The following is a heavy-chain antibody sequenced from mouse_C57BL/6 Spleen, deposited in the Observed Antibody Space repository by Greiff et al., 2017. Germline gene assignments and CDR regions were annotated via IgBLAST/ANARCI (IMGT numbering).Heavy chain of an antibody. J-gene: IGHJ4*01. V-gene: IGHV1-62-2*01. Sequence: QVQLQQSGAELVNPGASVKLSCKASGYTFTEYTIHWVKQRSGQGLEWIGWFYPGSGSIKYNEKFKDKATLTADKSSSTGYMELSRVTSEDSAVYFCARHEKADYSKAGAMDYWGQGTSVTVSS. D-gene: IGHD2-5*01. CDR1: GYTFTEYT. CDR3: ARHEKADYSKAGAMDY. CDR2: FYPGSGSI.